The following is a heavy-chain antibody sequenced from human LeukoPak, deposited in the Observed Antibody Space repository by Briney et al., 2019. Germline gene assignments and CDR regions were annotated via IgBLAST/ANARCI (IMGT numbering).Heavy chain of an antibody. CDR3: ARPTAMVTAHFDY. V-gene: IGHV3-30-3*01. CDR2: ISYDGSNK. J-gene: IGHJ4*02. D-gene: IGHD5-18*01. Sequence: GGSLRLSCAASGFTFSSYAMHWVRQAPGKGLEWVAVISYDGSNKYYADSVKGRFTISRDNSKNTLYLQMNSLRAEDTAVYYCARPTAMVTAHFDYWGQGTLVTVSS. CDR1: GFTFSSYA.